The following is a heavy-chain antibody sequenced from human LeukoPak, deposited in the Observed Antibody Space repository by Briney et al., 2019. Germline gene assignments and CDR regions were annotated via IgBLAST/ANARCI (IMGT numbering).Heavy chain of an antibody. Sequence: PGGSLRLSCAASGFTVSGNYMSWVRQAPGKGLEWVSVIYSGGSTYYADSVKGRFTISRDNSKNTLYLQMNSLRVEDTAAYYCAKVRAPSGWFNSDYWGQGTLVTVSS. J-gene: IGHJ4*02. D-gene: IGHD6-19*01. V-gene: IGHV3-53*01. CDR3: AKVRAPSGWFNSDY. CDR2: IYSGGST. CDR1: GFTVSGNY.